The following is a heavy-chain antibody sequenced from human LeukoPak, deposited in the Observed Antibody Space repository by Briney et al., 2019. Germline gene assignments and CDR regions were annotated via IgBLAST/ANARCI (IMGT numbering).Heavy chain of an antibody. CDR2: ISSSSSYI. CDR1: GFTFSSYS. Sequence: PGGSLRLSCAASGFTFSSYSMNWVRQAPGKGLEWVSSISSSSSYIYYADSVKGRFTISRDNAKNSLYLQMNALRVDDTAVYYCARGATYGGGDYWGRGTLVTVSS. J-gene: IGHJ4*02. V-gene: IGHV3-21*01. D-gene: IGHD4-23*01. CDR3: ARGATYGGGDY.